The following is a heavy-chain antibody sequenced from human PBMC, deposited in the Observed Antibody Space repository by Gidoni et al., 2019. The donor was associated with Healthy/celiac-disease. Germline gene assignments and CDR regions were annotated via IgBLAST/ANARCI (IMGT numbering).Heavy chain of an antibody. D-gene: IGHD3-9*01. J-gene: IGHJ4*02. V-gene: IGHV1-69*04. CDR2: IIPILGIA. Sequence: QVQLVQSGAEVKKPGSSVKVSCKASGGTFSSYAISWVRQAPGQGLEWMGRIIPILGIANYAQKFQGRVTITADKSTSTAYMELSSLRSEDTAVYYCARDHQSYDILTGYRLGGPFDYWGQGTLVTVSS. CDR3: ARDHQSYDILTGYRLGGPFDY. CDR1: GGTFSSYA.